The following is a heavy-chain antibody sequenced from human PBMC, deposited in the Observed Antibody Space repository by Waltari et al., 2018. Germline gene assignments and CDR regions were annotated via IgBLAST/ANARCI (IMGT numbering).Heavy chain of an antibody. Sequence: WIRQPPGQVLEWIGTMSYSGATYSSPSLNSRVTISRDTSKNQLSLKLASMTAADTAVYFCATYLGASLGTAAFDVWGQGTMVTVSS. V-gene: IGHV4-39*01. J-gene: IGHJ3*01. CDR3: ATYLGASLGTAAFDV. CDR2: MSYSGAT. D-gene: IGHD1-1*01.